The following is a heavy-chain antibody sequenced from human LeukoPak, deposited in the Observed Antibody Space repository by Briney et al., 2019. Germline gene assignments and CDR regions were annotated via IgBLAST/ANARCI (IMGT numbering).Heavy chain of an antibody. CDR1: GGSISSGDCY. CDR2: IYYSGST. CDR3: ARVGGTYYYDSSGSIDY. J-gene: IGHJ4*02. D-gene: IGHD3-22*01. Sequence: SQTLSLTCTVSGGSISSGDCYWSWIRQPPGKGLEWIGYIYYSGSTYYNPSLKSRVTISVDTSKNQFSLKLSSVTAADTAVYYCARVGGTYYYDSSGSIDYWGQGTLVTVSS. V-gene: IGHV4-30-4*01.